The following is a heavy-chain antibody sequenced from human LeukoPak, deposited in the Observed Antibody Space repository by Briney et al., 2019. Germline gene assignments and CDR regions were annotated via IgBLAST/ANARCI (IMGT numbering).Heavy chain of an antibody. CDR2: IYYSGRT. CDR3: ARGSTRNFYDSSAGFDF. CDR1: GGSVSSSDYY. D-gene: IGHD3-22*01. Sequence: SETLSLTCTVSGGSVSSSDYYWSWIRQPPGKGLEWIGYIYYSGRTNYNPPLKSRVTISLDTSKNQFSLRLTSVTAADTAVYYCARGSTRNFYDSSAGFDFWGQGTLLTVSS. J-gene: IGHJ4*02. V-gene: IGHV4-61*08.